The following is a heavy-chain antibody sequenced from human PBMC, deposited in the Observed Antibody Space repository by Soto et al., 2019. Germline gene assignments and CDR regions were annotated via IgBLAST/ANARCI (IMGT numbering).Heavy chain of an antibody. V-gene: IGHV3-23*01. D-gene: IGHD3-22*01. J-gene: IGHJ5*02. CDR1: GFTFSSYA. CDR3: ARRDRMHYYDSSGPFDP. Sequence: EVQLLESGGGLVQPGGSLRLSCAASGFTFSSYAMSWVRQAPGKGLEWVSAISGSGGSTYYADSVKGRFTISRDNSKNTLYLQMNSLRAADTAEYYCARRDRMHYYDSSGPFDPWGQGTLVTVSS. CDR2: ISGSGGST.